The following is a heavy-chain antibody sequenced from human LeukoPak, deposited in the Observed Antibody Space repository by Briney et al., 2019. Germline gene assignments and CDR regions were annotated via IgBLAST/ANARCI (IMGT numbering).Heavy chain of an antibody. V-gene: IGHV4-39*01. Sequence: SETLSLTCTVSGGSISSSSYYWGWLREPPGQGVEGVGSIYYSGSTYYIPSLKSRATKSVSTSKNQFSLKLISLTAADTAVYYCARHYGKGGHRGFDYWGQGTLATVSS. J-gene: IGHJ4*02. D-gene: IGHD1-26*01. CDR1: GGSISSSSYY. CDR3: ARHYGKGGHRGFDY. CDR2: IYYSGST.